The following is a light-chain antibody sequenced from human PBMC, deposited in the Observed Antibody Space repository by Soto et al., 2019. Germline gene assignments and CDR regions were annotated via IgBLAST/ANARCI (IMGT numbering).Light chain of an antibody. CDR3: QQYYRSRT. V-gene: IGKV4-1*01. J-gene: IGKJ1*01. CDR2: WAS. CDR1: QSVLYSSNNKNY. Sequence: DIVMTQSPDSLAVSLGERATINCKSSQSVLYSSNNKNYLAWYQQKPGQPPKLLIYWASTRESGVPDRFTGSGSGTGVTLTISSLQAEDVAVYYCQQYYRSRTFGQGTKVEIK.